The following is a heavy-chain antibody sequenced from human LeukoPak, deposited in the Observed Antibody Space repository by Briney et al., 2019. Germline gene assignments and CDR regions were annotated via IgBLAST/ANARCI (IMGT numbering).Heavy chain of an antibody. V-gene: IGHV3-30*02. Sequence: GGSLRLSCAASGFTFISYGMHWVRQAPGKGLEWVAFIRYDGTNKYYADSVKGRFTISRDNSKNTLYLQMNSLRAEDTAVYYCAKGYSGYDYAFDIWGQGTMVTVSS. D-gene: IGHD5-12*01. J-gene: IGHJ3*02. CDR2: IRYDGTNK. CDR1: GFTFISYG. CDR3: AKGYSGYDYAFDI.